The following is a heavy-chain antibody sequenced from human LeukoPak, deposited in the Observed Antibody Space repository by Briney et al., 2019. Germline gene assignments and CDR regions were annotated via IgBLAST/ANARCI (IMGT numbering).Heavy chain of an antibody. CDR2: ISYDGTEN. Sequence: GRSLRLSCAVSGFSFGSYAMHWVRQAPGKGLEWVAVISYDGTENNYADSVKGRFTISRDNSKNTLFLQMNSLRAEDTAVYYCAKDWGMGDQLLRIDYWGQGTLVTVSS. CDR3: AKDWGMGDQLLRIDY. V-gene: IGHV3-30-3*01. D-gene: IGHD2-2*01. CDR1: GFSFGSYA. J-gene: IGHJ4*02.